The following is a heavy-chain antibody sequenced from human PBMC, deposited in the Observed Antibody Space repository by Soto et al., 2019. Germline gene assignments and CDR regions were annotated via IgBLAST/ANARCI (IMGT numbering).Heavy chain of an antibody. V-gene: IGHV4-61*01. D-gene: IGHD3-10*01. J-gene: IGHJ4*02. Sequence: SETLSLTCTVSGGSVSSGSYYWSWIRQPPGKGLEWIGYIYYSGSTNYNPSLKSRVTISVDTSKNQFSLKLSSVTAADTAVYYCARDLARGVFDYWGQGTLVTVS. CDR2: IYYSGST. CDR1: GGSVSSGSYY. CDR3: ARDLARGVFDY.